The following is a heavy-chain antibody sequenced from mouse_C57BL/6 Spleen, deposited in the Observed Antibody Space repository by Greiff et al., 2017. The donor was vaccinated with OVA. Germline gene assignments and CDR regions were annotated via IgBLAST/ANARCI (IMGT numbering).Heavy chain of an antibody. J-gene: IGHJ4*01. D-gene: IGHD2-4*01. Sequence: VQLQQSGPVLVKPGASVKMSCKASGYTFTDYYMNWVKQSHGKSLEWIGVINPYNGGTSYNQKFKGKATLTVDKSSSTAYMELNSLTSEDSAVYYCARMGELRPYAMDYWGQGTSVTVSS. CDR1: GYTFTDYY. CDR2: INPYNGGT. CDR3: ARMGELRPYAMDY. V-gene: IGHV1-19*01.